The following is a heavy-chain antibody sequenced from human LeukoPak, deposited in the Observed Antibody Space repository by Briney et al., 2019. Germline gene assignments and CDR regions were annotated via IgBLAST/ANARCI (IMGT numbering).Heavy chain of an antibody. CDR2: ISGSGGST. CDR1: GFTFSSYA. CDR3: AKAYLIVVVVAAIDY. D-gene: IGHD2-15*01. V-gene: IGHV3-23*01. J-gene: IGHJ4*02. Sequence: PGGSLRLSCAASGFTFSSYAMSWVRQAPGKGLEWVSAISGSGGSTYYADSVKGRFTISRDNSKNTLYLQMNSLRAEDTAVYYCAKAYLIVVVVAAIDYWGQGTLVTVSS.